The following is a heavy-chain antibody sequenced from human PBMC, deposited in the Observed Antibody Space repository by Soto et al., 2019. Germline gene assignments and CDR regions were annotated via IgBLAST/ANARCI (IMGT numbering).Heavy chain of an antibody. V-gene: IGHV3-7*01. CDR2: IKQDGSEK. J-gene: IGHJ2*01. CDR1: GFTFSSYW. Sequence: GGSLRLSCAASGFTFSSYWMSWVRQAPGKGLEWVANIKQDGSEKYYVDSVKGRFTISRDNAKNSMYLQMNSLRAEDTAVYYCARDPLPPANLYWYFDLWGRGTLVTVSS. CDR3: ARDPLPPANLYWYFDL.